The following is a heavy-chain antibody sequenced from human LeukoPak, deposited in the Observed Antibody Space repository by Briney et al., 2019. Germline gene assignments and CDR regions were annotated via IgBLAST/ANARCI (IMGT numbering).Heavy chain of an antibody. CDR2: IYYSGST. J-gene: IGHJ3*02. CDR1: GGSIISSSYY. CDR3: ARQDYSSSSEIRPNAFDI. V-gene: IGHV4-39*01. Sequence: SETLSLTCTVSGGSIISSSYYWGWIRQPPGKGLEWIGSIYYSGSTYYNPSLKSRVTISVDTSKNQFSLKLSSVTAADTAVYYCARQDYSSSSEIRPNAFDIWGQGTMVTASS. D-gene: IGHD6-6*01.